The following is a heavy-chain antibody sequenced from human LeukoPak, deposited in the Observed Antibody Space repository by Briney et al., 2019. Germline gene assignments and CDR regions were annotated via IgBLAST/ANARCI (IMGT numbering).Heavy chain of an antibody. J-gene: IGHJ6*02. CDR1: GGSFSGYY. CDR2: INHSGST. Sequence: SETLSLTCAVYGGSFSGYYWSSIRQPPGKGLEWIGEINHSGSTNYNPSLKSRVTISVDTSKNQFSLKLSSVTAADTAVYYCARDRHYYDSSGYYRSNYYYYGMDVWGQGTTVTVSS. D-gene: IGHD3-22*01. V-gene: IGHV4-34*01. CDR3: ARDRHYYDSSGYYRSNYYYYGMDV.